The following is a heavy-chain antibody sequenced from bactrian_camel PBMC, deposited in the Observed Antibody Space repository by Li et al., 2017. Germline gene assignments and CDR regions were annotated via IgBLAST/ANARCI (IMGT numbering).Heavy chain of an antibody. Sequence: VESGGGSVQAGGSLTLSCVASGYIYSTYCKGWYRQAPGKEREGVAVIDNYGSSAYEDSVRGRFTISRDVAANTLDLQMDSLKPGDTAMYHCAARLDVGVCTSRRAANEYGHWGQGTQVTVS. CDR1: GYIYSTYC. D-gene: IGHD5*01. CDR3: AARLDVGVCTSRRAANEYGH. CDR2: IDNYGSS. J-gene: IGHJ4*01. V-gene: IGHV3S53*01.